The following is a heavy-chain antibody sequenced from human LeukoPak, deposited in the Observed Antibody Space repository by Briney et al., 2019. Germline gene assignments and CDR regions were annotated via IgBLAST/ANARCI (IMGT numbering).Heavy chain of an antibody. V-gene: IGHV3-49*04. CDR2: IRSKAYGGTT. CDR1: GFTFGHYA. CDR3: TRGGVPAAMPFDY. Sequence: GGSLRLSCTASGFTFGHYAMSWVRQAPGKGLEWVGFIRSKAYGGTTEYAEFVKGRFTISRDDSKSIAYLQMNSLKTEDTAVYYCTRGGVPAAMPFDYWGQGTPVTASS. D-gene: IGHD2-2*01. J-gene: IGHJ4*02.